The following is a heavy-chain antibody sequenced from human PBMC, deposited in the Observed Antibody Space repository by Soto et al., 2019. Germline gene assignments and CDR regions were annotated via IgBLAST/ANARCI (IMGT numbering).Heavy chain of an antibody. CDR3: ARDTGDGTFDF. V-gene: IGHV1-3*01. Sequence: KVSCKASGYTFSSYAMHWVRQAPGQRLEWMGWINAGYGNTKSSQKFQDRVTISRDTSASTAYMELTSLRSEDTAVYYCARDTGDGTFDFWGQGTLVTVSS. CDR2: INAGYGNT. J-gene: IGHJ4*02. CDR1: GYTFSSYA. D-gene: IGHD7-27*01.